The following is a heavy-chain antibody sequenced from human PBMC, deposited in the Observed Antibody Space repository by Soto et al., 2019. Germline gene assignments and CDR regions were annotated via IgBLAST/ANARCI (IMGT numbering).Heavy chain of an antibody. CDR1: GGTFSSYT. V-gene: IGHV1-69*02. CDR3: ANGGAVAVTGMGFDY. Sequence: QVQLVQSGAEVKKPGSSVKVSCKASGGTFSSYTISWVRQAPGQGLEWMGRIIPILGIANYAQKFQGRVTITADKSTSTAYMELSSLRSEDTAVYYCANGGAVAVTGMGFDYWGQGTLVTVS. CDR2: IIPILGIA. J-gene: IGHJ4*02. D-gene: IGHD6-19*01.